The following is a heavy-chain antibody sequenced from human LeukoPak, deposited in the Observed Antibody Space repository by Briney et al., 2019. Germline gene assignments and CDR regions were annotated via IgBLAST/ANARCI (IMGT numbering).Heavy chain of an antibody. CDR3: ARFSSDYYYLRFDY. Sequence: SETLSLTCAVYGGSFSGYYWSWIRQPPGKGLEWIGEINHSGSTNYNPSLKSRVTISVDTSKNQFSLKLSSVTAADTAVYYCARFSSDYYYLRFDYWGQGTLVTVSS. V-gene: IGHV4-34*01. D-gene: IGHD3-22*01. CDR2: INHSGST. J-gene: IGHJ4*02. CDR1: GGSFSGYY.